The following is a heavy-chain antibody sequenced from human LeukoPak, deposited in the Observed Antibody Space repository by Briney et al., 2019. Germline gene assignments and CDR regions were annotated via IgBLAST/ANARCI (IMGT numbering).Heavy chain of an antibody. CDR3: ARHPSSAWLADY. J-gene: IGHJ4*01. CDR2: ISYSGTT. CDR1: SGSISTSSYC. D-gene: IGHD6-25*01. V-gene: IGHV4-39*01. Sequence: SETLSLTCTVSSGSISTSSYCWGWIRQPPGKGLEWIGSISYSGTTYYNPSLKSRVTISVDTSNNQFSLRLTSVTAADTAVYFCARHPSSAWLADYWGHGTLVTVSS.